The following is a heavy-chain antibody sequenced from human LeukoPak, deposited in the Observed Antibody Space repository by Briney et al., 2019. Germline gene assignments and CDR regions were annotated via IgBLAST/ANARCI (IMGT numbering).Heavy chain of an antibody. CDR3: AFSGSYHFYFDY. Sequence: GGSLRLSCAASGFTFSTYNMNWVRQAPGKGLEWISSTSSSSDFLYYSDSVKGRFTISRDNAKNSLYLQINSLRAEDTAVYYCAFSGSYHFYFDYWGQGTLVTVSS. CDR2: TSSSSDFL. V-gene: IGHV3-21*01. CDR1: GFTFSTYN. D-gene: IGHD1-26*01. J-gene: IGHJ4*02.